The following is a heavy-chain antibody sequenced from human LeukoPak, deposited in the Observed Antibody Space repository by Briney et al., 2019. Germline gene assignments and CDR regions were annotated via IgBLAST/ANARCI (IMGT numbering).Heavy chain of an antibody. CDR1: GFTFTGYW. D-gene: IGHD3-22*01. CDR3: AEHPGNYESASI. CDR2: IDGYGSTI. J-gene: IGHJ3*02. V-gene: IGHV3-74*01. Sequence: GGCLRLSCAASGFTFTGYWMHWGRHAPGEGLGWVSRIDGYGSTINYADSVKGRFTISRDNAKNMLYLQMNSLRAEDTAVYYCAEHPGNYESASIWGQGTMVTVSS.